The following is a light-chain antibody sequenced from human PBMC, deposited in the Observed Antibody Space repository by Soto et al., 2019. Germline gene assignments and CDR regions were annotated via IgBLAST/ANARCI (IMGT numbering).Light chain of an antibody. CDR1: ESVHTN. CDR2: YAS. J-gene: IGKJ3*01. Sequence: EMVMTQSPATLPVPPGEGVTLSSRASESVHTNLAWYQQKPGQGPSLLIYYASTRVTGVPDRFSGSGSGTEFTLTISSLQSEDFGVYYCQHYSNWPPTFGPGTKVEIK. V-gene: IGKV3-15*01. CDR3: QHYSNWPPT.